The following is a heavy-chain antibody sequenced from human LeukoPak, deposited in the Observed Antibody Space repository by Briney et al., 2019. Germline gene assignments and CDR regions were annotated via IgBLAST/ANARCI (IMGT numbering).Heavy chain of an antibody. D-gene: IGHD5-24*01. CDR1: GYSFANYW. CDR2: IYPGDSDT. J-gene: IGHJ4*02. V-gene: IGHV5-51*01. CDR3: ASLMATIFY. Sequence: GESLKISCKGSGYSFANYWVGWVRQMPGKGLEWMGIIYPGDSDTRYSPSFQGQVTISADKSISTTYLQWSSLKASDTAMYYCASLMATIFYWGQGTLVTVSS.